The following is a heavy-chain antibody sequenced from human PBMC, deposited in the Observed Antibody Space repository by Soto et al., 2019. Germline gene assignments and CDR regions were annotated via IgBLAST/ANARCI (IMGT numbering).Heavy chain of an antibody. CDR3: ATAPRGIVVVIIYYFDY. CDR2: ISGSGGST. J-gene: IGHJ4*02. CDR1: GFTFSSYA. D-gene: IGHD3-22*01. V-gene: IGHV3-23*01. Sequence: GGSLRLSCAASGFTFSSYAMSWVRQAPGKGLEWVSAISGSGGSTYYADSVKGRFTIPRDNSKNTLYLQMNSLRAEDTAVYYCATAPRGIVVVIIYYFDYWGQGTLVTVSS.